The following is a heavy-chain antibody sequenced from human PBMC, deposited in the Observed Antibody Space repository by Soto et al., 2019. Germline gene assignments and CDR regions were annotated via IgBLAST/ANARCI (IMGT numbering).Heavy chain of an antibody. Sequence: EVQLVESGGGLVQPGRSLRLSCAASGFTFDVYAMHWVRQAPGKGLEWVSGISWNSGSIGYADSVKGRFTISRDNAKNSLYLQMNSLRAEDTALYYCAILSSGWDDYWGQGTLVTVSS. CDR1: GFTFDVYA. CDR3: AILSSGWDDY. J-gene: IGHJ4*02. D-gene: IGHD6-19*01. CDR2: ISWNSGSI. V-gene: IGHV3-9*01.